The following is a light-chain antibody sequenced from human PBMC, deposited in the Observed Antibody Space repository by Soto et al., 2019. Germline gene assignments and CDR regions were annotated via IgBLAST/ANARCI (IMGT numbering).Light chain of an antibody. CDR2: EIN. CDR3: SSFVGNLDVL. V-gene: IGLV2-8*01. J-gene: IGLJ3*02. CDR1: SSDFGSSNY. Sequence: QSALTQPPSASGSPGQSVTISCTGTSSDFGSSNYVSWYQLYPGKAPKVIISEINKRPSGVPDRFSGSKSGNTASLTVSGLQPEDEADYYCSSFVGNLDVLFGGGTKLPVL.